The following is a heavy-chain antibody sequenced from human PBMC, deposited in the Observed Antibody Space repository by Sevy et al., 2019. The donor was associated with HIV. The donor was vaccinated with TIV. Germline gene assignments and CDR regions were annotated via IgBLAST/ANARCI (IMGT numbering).Heavy chain of an antibody. V-gene: IGHV3-11*01. CDR1: GFAFSDYY. Sequence: GGSLRLSCAASGFAFSDYYMSWIGQAPGKGLEWVSYISSSGSTIYYADSVKGRFTISRDNAKNSLYLQMNSLRAEDTAVYYCAREDIVVVPAARGGSHYYYYGMDVWGQGTTVTVSS. CDR2: ISSSGSTI. D-gene: IGHD2-2*01. J-gene: IGHJ6*02. CDR3: AREDIVVVPAARGGSHYYYYGMDV.